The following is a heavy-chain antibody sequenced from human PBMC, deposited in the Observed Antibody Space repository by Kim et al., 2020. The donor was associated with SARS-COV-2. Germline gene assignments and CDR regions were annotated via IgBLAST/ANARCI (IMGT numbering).Heavy chain of an antibody. D-gene: IGHD3-3*01. CDR3: TRHLLYYDFWSGSDYGMDV. Sequence: GRFTISRDDSKNTAYLQMNSLKTEDTAVYYCTRHLLYYDFWSGSDYGMDVWGQGTTVTVSS. V-gene: IGHV3-73*01. J-gene: IGHJ6*02.